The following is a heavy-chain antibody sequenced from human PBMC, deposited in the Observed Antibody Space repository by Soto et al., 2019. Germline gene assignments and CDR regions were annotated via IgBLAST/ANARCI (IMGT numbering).Heavy chain of an antibody. J-gene: IGHJ4*02. CDR3: AREDSIIIPAVSDF. CDR2: INKSDYT. CDR1: GFAFNNYG. Sequence: LRLSCTVSGFAFNNYGINWVRQAPGKGLGWVSSINKSDYTYYSDSVKGRFAISRDNAKSSVSLQMNTLRVEDTAVYYCAREDSIIIPAVSDFWGQETLVTVSS. V-gene: IGHV3-21*01. D-gene: IGHD2-2*01.